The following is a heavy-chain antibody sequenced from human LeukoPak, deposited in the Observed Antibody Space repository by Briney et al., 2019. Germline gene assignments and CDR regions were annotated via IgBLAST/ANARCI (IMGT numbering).Heavy chain of an antibody. V-gene: IGHV4-59*01. Sequence: SETLSLTCTVSGGSISSYYWSWIRQPPGKGLEWIGYIYYSGSTNYNPSLKSRVTISVDTSKNQFSLKLRSVTAADTAVYYCARDLYDSSGYHAFDIWGQGKMVTVSS. CDR3: ARDLYDSSGYHAFDI. J-gene: IGHJ3*02. CDR2: IYYSGST. D-gene: IGHD3-22*01. CDR1: GGSISSYY.